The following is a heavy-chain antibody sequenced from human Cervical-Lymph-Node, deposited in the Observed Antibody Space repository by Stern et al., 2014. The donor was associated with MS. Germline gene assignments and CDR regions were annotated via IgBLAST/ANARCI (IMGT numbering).Heavy chain of an antibody. D-gene: IGHD4-23*01. CDR1: GATFSPNG. J-gene: IGHJ5*02. V-gene: IGHV1-69*18. CDR2: NGPSSERS. Sequence: QMQLVQSGAEVKKPGSSVKVSCKVSGATFSPNGISWVRQGPGQGLEWMETNGPSSERSNYAQRFRGRVTITADESTSTSYMELTSLRSDDTGVYYCAREHHGGNFAAWGQGTLVTVSS. CDR3: AREHHGGNFAA.